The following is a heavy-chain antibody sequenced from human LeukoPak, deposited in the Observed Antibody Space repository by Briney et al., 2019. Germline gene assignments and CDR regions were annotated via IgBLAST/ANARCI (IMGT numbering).Heavy chain of an antibody. J-gene: IGHJ4*02. V-gene: IGHV3-23*01. CDR2: ISGSGGST. D-gene: IGHD3-3*01. CDR1: GFTFSSYA. Sequence: GGSLRLSCAASGFTFSSYAMSWVRQAPGKGLEWVSAISGSGGSTYYADSVKGRFTISRDNSKNTLYLQMNTLRAEDTAVYYCAKGDLRDFWSPFNCWGQGTLVTVSS. CDR3: AKGDLRDFWSPFNC.